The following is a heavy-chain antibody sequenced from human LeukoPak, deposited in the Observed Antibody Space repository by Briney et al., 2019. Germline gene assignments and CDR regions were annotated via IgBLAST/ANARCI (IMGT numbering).Heavy chain of an antibody. V-gene: IGHV3-21*01. CDR3: VRVITSLTNWFDP. Sequence: PGGSLRLSCTTSGFTFGDYAMSWVRQAPGKGLEWVSAISGSSDAIYYADSVKGRFTISRDNAKKSLYLQMNSLRAEDTAVYYCVRVITSLTNWFDPWGQGTLVTVSS. CDR2: ISGSSDAI. CDR1: GFTFGDYA. D-gene: IGHD3-10*01. J-gene: IGHJ5*02.